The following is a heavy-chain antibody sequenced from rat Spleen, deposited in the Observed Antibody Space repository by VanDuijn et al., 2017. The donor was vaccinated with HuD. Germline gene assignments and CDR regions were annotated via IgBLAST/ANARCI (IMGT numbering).Heavy chain of an antibody. D-gene: IGHD1-5*01. CDR3: VSGGWYNSWFAF. J-gene: IGHJ3*01. CDR1: GFSLTSYS. CDR2: MWYDGDT. Sequence: QVQLKESGPGLVQPSETLSLTCTVSGFSLTSYSVSWVRQVSGKGPEWMGRMWYDGDTAFNSVLKSRLSISRDTSKNQVFLKMNSQQTEDTATYYCVSGGWYNSWFAFWGQGTLVTVSS. V-gene: IGHV2-34*01.